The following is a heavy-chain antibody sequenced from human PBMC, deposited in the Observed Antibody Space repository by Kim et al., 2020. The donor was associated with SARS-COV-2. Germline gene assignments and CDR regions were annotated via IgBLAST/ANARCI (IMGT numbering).Heavy chain of an antibody. D-gene: IGHD3-22*01. CDR2: IYYSGRT. CDR1: GRSITCGGSY. J-gene: IGHJ6*02. V-gene: IGHV4-31*03. CDR3: ARGSGYYDSSGYPPPDRNDYYGMDV. Sequence: SETLSLTCTVSGRSITCGGSYWSWLRQHPGKGLEWIGYIYYSGRTYYNPHLKSRVTISVDTSKNQFSLKLSSVTAADTAVYYGARGSGYYDSSGYPPPDRNDYYGMDVWGQGATVTVSS.